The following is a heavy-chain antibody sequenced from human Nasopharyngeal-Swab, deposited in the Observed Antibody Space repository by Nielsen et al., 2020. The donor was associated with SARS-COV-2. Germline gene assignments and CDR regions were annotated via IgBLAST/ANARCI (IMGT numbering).Heavy chain of an antibody. J-gene: IGHJ6*02. CDR2: IYPGDSDT. V-gene: IGHV5-51*01. CDR3: ARSMPSRYCYYGMDV. D-gene: IGHD2-2*01. CDR1: GYSFTSYW. Sequence: GGSLRLSCKGSGYSFTSYWIGWVRQMPGKGLEWMGIIYPGDSDTRYSPSFQGQVTISADKSISTAYLQWSSLKASDTAMYYCARSMPSRYCYYGMDVWGQGTTVTVSS.